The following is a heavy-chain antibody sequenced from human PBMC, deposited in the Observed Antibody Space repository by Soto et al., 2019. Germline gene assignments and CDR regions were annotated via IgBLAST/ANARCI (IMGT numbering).Heavy chain of an antibody. CDR2: IYYSGST. CDR1: GVYISSYY. D-gene: IGHD4-17*01. Sequence: SETLSLTCTVAGVYISSYYWSWIRKTPGKGLEWIGYIYYSGSTNYNPSLKSRVTISVDTSKNQFSLKLSSVTAADTAVYYCAMTTYGDYGYYYYMDVWGKGTTVTVSS. CDR3: AMTTYGDYGYYYYMDV. V-gene: IGHV4-59*08. J-gene: IGHJ6*03.